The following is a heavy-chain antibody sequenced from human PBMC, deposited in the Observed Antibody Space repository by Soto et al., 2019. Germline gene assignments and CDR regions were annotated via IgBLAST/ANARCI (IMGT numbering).Heavy chain of an antibody. D-gene: IGHD2-2*01. CDR3: ASRHCSSTSCYAGDPYYYYYYGMDV. CDR1: GGTFSSYA. J-gene: IGHJ6*02. CDR2: LIPIFGTA. Sequence: QVQLVQSGAEVTKTGSSVKVSCKASGGTFSSYAISWVRQSPGQGREGMGGLIPIFGTANYAQKCQGRVPITADEPKSSAYLELSSLRSEDTAGYYCASRHCSSTSCYAGDPYYYYYYGMDVWGQGTTVTVSS. V-gene: IGHV1-69*01.